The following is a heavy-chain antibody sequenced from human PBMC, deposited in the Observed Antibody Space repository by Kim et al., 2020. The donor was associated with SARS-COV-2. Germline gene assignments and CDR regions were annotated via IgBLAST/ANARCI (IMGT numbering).Heavy chain of an antibody. CDR2: GKA. J-gene: IGHJ4*02. Sequence: GKANYEPKSQGGVTITADKSTSTAYMELSSLRSEDTAVYYCARATPHFDYWGQGTLVTVSS. CDR3: ARATPHFDY. V-gene: IGHV1-69*04.